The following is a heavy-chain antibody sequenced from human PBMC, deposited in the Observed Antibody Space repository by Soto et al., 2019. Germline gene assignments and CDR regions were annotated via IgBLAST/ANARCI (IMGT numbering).Heavy chain of an antibody. J-gene: IGHJ4*02. V-gene: IGHV4-30-4*01. CDR3: ARVKATMFRVYYFDY. CDR2: IYYSGST. CDR1: GGSINSGDYF. D-gene: IGHD5-12*01. Sequence: QVQLQESGPRLVKPSQTLSLTCTVSGGSINSGDYFWSWIGQPPGKGLAWIGSIYYSGSTYHSPSLKSRASISMDTSKNQYSLRLRSVTAADTAVYYCARVKATMFRVYYFDYWGQGTLVTVSS.